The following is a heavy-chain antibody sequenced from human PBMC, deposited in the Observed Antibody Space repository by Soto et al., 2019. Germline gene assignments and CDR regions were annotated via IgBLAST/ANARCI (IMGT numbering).Heavy chain of an antibody. CDR2: IDSSSRSL. CDR3: ARQNWDYFFSRFDY. J-gene: IGHJ4*02. V-gene: IGHV3-48*02. D-gene: IGHD3-3*01. Sequence: EVQLVESGGGLVQPGGSLRLSCAASGLTFSSYSMNWVRQAPGKGLEWVSYIDSSSRSLYYADSVKGRFTVSRDNARNSLYLQMNSLRDDDTAVYYCARQNWDYFFSRFDYWGQGDLVTVSA. CDR1: GLTFSSYS.